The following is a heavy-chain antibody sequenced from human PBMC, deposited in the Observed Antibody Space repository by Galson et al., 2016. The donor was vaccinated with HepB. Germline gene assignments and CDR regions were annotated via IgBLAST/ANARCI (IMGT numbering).Heavy chain of an antibody. CDR3: ARGKAVTGSDPLDP. V-gene: IGHV3-53*01. Sequence: SLRLSCAASGFTVSSTFMTWARQAPGKGLEWVSVIYSGDSTNYADSAKGRFTISRDNSKNTLYLQMNSLRVEDTAVYYCARGKAVTGSDPLDPWGQGTLVTVSS. D-gene: IGHD6-19*01. CDR1: GFTVSSTF. CDR2: IYSGDST. J-gene: IGHJ5*02.